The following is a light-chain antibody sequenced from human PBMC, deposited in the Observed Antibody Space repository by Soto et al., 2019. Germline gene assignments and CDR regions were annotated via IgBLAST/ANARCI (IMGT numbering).Light chain of an antibody. Sequence: EIVLTQSPGTLSLSPGERATLSCRASQSVSNNYLAWYQQKPGQASRLLIYGASNRATGIPDRFSGSGSGTDFTLTISRLEPEDFAVYYCQQRSNWPRTFGQGTKVDIK. CDR3: QQRSNWPRT. CDR2: GAS. CDR1: QSVSNNY. J-gene: IGKJ1*01. V-gene: IGKV3D-20*02.